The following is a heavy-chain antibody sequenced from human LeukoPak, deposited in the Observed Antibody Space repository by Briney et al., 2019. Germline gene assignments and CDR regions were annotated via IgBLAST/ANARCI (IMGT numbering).Heavy chain of an antibody. CDR3: AKVTWTPSVAGTGYYFDY. Sequence: GGSLRLSCAASGFTFSSTAMTWVRQAPGKGLEWVSGISGSGGNTYYTDSVKGRFTISRDNSKNTLYLQMNSLRVEDTAVYYCAKVTWTPSVAGTGYYFDYWGQGTLVTVSS. V-gene: IGHV3-23*01. CDR2: ISGSGGNT. D-gene: IGHD6-19*01. CDR1: GFTFSSTA. J-gene: IGHJ4*02.